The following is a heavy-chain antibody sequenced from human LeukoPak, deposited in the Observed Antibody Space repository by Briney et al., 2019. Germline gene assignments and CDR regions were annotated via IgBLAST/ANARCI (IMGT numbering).Heavy chain of an antibody. V-gene: IGHV1-2*02. CDR2: INPNSGGT. CDR1: GYTFTGYY. CDR3: ARDGGGYSGYDPRYYGMDV. J-gene: IGHJ6*02. D-gene: IGHD5-12*01. Sequence: ASVKVSCKASGYTFTGYYMHWVRQAPGQGLEWMGWINPNSGGTNYAQKFQGRVTMTRDTSISTAYMELSRLGSDDTAVYYCARDGGGYSGYDPRYYGMDVWGQGTTVTVSS.